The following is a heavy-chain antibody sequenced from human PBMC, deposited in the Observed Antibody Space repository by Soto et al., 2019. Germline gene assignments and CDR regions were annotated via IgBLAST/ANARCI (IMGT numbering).Heavy chain of an antibody. V-gene: IGHV3-7*01. CDR1: GFSFGNYW. J-gene: IGHJ4*02. CDR3: ARSLDY. CDR2: INQDGSER. Sequence: PGGSLRLSCAASGFSFGNYWMEWVRQAPGKGLEWVANINQDGSERHYVDSVKGRFTISRDNAKNSLYLQMSSLTAEDSALYYCARSLDYWGQGTPVTVSS.